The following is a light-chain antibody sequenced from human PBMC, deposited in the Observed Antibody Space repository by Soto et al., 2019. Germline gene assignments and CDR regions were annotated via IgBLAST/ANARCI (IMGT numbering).Light chain of an antibody. V-gene: IGKV3-15*01. CDR1: QSVSSSY. CDR2: GAS. CDR3: QQYNNWPRT. J-gene: IGKJ1*01. Sequence: EFVLTQSPGTLSLSPGERATLSCRASQSVSSSYLAWYQQKPGQAPRLLIYGASTRATGIPARFSGSGSGTEFTLTINSLQSEDFAVYYCQQYNNWPRTFGQGTKVDIK.